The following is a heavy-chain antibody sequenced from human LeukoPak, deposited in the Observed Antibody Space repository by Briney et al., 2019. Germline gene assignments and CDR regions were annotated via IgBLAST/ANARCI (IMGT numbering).Heavy chain of an antibody. V-gene: IGHV1-2*02. J-gene: IGHJ6*03. CDR2: INPNSGGT. Sequence: ASVKVSCKASGYTCTGYYMHWVRQAPGQGLEWMGWINPNSGGTNYAQKFQGRVTMTRDTSISTAYMELSRPRSDDTAVYYCARGGPIAAAGTNIYYYYYYMDVWGKGTTVTVSS. CDR3: ARGGPIAAAGTNIYYYYYYMDV. CDR1: GYTCTGYY. D-gene: IGHD6-13*01.